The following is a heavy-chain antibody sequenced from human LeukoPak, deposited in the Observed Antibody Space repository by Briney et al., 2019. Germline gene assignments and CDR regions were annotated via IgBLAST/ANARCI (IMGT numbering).Heavy chain of an antibody. V-gene: IGHV1-2*06. D-gene: IGHD3-22*01. Sequence: ASVKVSCKASGYTFTGYYMHWVRRAPGQGLEWMGRINPNSGGTNYAQKFQGRVTMTRDTSISTAYMELSRLRSDDTAVYYCARVGITMIASDYWGQGTLVTVSS. CDR1: GYTFTGYY. CDR2: INPNSGGT. J-gene: IGHJ4*02. CDR3: ARVGITMIASDY.